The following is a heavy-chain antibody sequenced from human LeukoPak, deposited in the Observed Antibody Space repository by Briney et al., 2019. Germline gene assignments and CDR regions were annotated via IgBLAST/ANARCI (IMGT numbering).Heavy chain of an antibody. V-gene: IGHV3-21*01. J-gene: IGHJ3*02. CDR3: ASHRFSSGDAFDI. CDR1: GFTFSSYS. Sequence: PGGSLRLSCAASGFTFSSYSMNWVRQAPGKGLEWVSSISSSSSYIYYADSVKGRFTISRDNAKNSLYLQMNSLRAEDTAVYYCASHRFSSGDAFDIWGQGTMVTVSS. D-gene: IGHD3-3*01. CDR2: ISSSSSYI.